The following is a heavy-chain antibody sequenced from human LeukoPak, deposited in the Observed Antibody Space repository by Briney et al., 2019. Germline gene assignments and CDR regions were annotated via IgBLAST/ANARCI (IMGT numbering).Heavy chain of an antibody. V-gene: IGHV1-2*04. J-gene: IGHJ6*02. Sequence: ASVKVSCKASGYTFTGYYMHWVRQAPGQGLEWMGWINPNSGGTNYAQKFQGWVTMTRDTSISTAYMELSRLRSDDTAVYYCARWGEENYGMDVWGQGTTVTVSS. CDR1: GYTFTGYY. D-gene: IGHD1-26*01. CDR2: INPNSGGT. CDR3: ARWGEENYGMDV.